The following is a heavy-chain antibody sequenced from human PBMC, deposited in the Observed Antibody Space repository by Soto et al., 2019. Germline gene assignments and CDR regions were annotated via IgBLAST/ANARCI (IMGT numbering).Heavy chain of an antibody. CDR2: IYYSGST. D-gene: IGHD3-10*01. V-gene: IGHV4-30-4*01. Sequence: SETLSLTCTVSGGSISSGGYYWSWIRQPPGKGLEWIGYIYYSGSTYYNPSLKSRVTISVDTSKNQFSLKLSSVTAADTAVYYCARVPNYGSGKVWFDPWGQGTLVTVSS. CDR3: ARVPNYGSGKVWFDP. CDR1: GGSISSGGYY. J-gene: IGHJ5*02.